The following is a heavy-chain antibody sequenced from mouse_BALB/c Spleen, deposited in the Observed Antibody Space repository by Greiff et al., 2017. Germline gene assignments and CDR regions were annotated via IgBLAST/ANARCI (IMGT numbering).Heavy chain of an antibody. CDR3: TRNYGSGYFDY. CDR1: GYTFSSYW. V-gene: IGHV1-9*01. CDR2: ILPGSGST. J-gene: IGHJ2*01. D-gene: IGHD1-1*01. Sequence: QVQLQQSGAELMKPGASVKISCKATGYTFSSYWIEWVKQRPGHGLEWIGEILPGSGSTNYNQKFKDKATLTVDKSSSTAYMQLSSPTSEDSAVYYCTRNYGSGYFDYWGQGTTLTVSS.